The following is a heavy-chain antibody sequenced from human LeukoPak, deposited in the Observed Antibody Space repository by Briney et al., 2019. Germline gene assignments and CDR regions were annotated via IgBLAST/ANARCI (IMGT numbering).Heavy chain of an antibody. Sequence: SGGPLSLSCAASGFTFSSYSMNWVRQAPGKGLEWVSSISSSSSYIYYADSVKGRFTISRDNAKNSLYLQMNSLRAEDTAVYYCARDGRYCSGGSCYSMNYGMDVWGQGTTVTVSS. V-gene: IGHV3-21*01. D-gene: IGHD2-15*01. CDR2: ISSSSSYI. CDR3: ARDGRYCSGGSCYSMNYGMDV. J-gene: IGHJ6*02. CDR1: GFTFSSYS.